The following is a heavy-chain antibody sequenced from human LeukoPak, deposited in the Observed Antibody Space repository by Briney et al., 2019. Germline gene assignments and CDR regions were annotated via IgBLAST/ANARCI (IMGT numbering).Heavy chain of an antibody. CDR1: GFTFSTYA. J-gene: IGHJ4*02. D-gene: IGHD1-1*01. Sequence: PGGSLRLSCAASGFTFSTYAVNWVRQAPGKGLEWVSAISSSGGTTYYADSVKGRFSISRDNSKNTLYLRMNSLRAEDTAIYYCAKDQNAWLTNFDSWGQGTLVTVSA. CDR2: ISSSGGTT. V-gene: IGHV3-23*01. CDR3: AKDQNAWLTNFDS.